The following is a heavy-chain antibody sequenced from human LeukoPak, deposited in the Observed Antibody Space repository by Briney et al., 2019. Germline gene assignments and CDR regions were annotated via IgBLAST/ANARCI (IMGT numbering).Heavy chain of an antibody. CDR1: GGTFSSYA. Sequence: SVKVSCKASGGTFSSYAISWVRQAPGQGLEWMGGIIPIFGTASYAQKFQGRVTMTRDTSTSTVYMELSSLRSEDTAVYYCAREYGSGGPNWFDPWGQGTLVTVSS. J-gene: IGHJ5*02. CDR2: IIPIFGTA. V-gene: IGHV1-69*05. D-gene: IGHD3-10*01. CDR3: AREYGSGGPNWFDP.